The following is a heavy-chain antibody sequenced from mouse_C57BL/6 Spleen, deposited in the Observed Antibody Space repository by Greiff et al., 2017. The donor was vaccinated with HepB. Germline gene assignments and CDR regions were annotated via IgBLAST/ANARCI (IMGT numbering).Heavy chain of an antibody. J-gene: IGHJ1*03. Sequence: DVMLVESGEGLVKPGGSLKLSCAASGFTFSSYAMSWVRQTPEKRLEWVAYISSGGDYIYYADTVKGRFTISRDNARNTLYLQMSSLKSEDTAMYYCTREDYYGSSLYFDVWGTGTTVTVSS. CDR2: ISSGGDYI. V-gene: IGHV5-9-1*02. D-gene: IGHD1-1*01. CDR3: TREDYYGSSLYFDV. CDR1: GFTFSSYA.